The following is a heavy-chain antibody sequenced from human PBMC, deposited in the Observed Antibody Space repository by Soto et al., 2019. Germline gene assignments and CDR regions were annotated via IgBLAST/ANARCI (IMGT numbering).Heavy chain of an antibody. CDR2: IYHSGTT. J-gene: IGHJ4*02. Sequence: PSETLSLTCTVSGGSIGNDDYSWSWVRQPPGKGLEWIGYIYHSGTTYYNPSLTSRVTISVDGSNNQFSLKLTSMTAADTAVYYRATVIPATRYFDSWGQGILVTVSS. D-gene: IGHD2-15*01. CDR3: ATVIPATRYFDS. CDR1: GGSIGNDDYS. V-gene: IGHV4-30-2*01.